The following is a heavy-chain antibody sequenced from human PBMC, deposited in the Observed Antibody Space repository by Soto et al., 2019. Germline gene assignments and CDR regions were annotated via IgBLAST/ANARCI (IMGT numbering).Heavy chain of an antibody. J-gene: IGHJ3*02. CDR1: GGSIRSGNYY. CDR2: IYYSGST. V-gene: IGHV4-30-4*01. Sequence: PSETLSLTCSISGGSIRSGNYYWSWIRQPPGKGLEWIGYIYYSGSTYYNPSLKSRLTISVDTSKNQFSLKLSSVTAADTDVYYCARLVDIMIAFDIWGQGTMVTVSS. CDR3: ARLVDIMIAFDI. D-gene: IGHD3-16*01.